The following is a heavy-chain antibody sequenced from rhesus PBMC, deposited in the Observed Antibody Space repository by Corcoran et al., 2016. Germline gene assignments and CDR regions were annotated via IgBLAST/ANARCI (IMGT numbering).Heavy chain of an antibody. CDR1: GGSISSSY. Sequence: QLQLQESGPGLVKPSETLSVTCAVSGGSISSSYWSWLRQAPGKGLEWIGKNYGRGSSTNYNPSLKSRVTLSVDTSKNQLSLKLSSGTAADTAVYYCASGGMSDWDFDLWGPGTPITISS. CDR2: NYGRGSST. D-gene: IGHD1-32*01. V-gene: IGHV4-169*02. J-gene: IGHJ2*01. CDR3: ASGGMSDWDFDL.